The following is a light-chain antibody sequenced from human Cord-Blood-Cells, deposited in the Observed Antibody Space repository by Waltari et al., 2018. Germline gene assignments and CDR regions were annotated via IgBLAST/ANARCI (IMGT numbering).Light chain of an antibody. CDR2: WAS. Sequence: DIVMTQSPDSLAVSLGERATINCKSSPSVSYSSNNKNYLAWYQQKPGQPPKLLIYWASTRESGVPDRFSGSGSGTDFTLTISSPQAEDVAVYYCQQYYSTPFTFGPGTKVDIK. J-gene: IGKJ3*01. V-gene: IGKV4-1*01. CDR1: PSVSYSSNNKNY. CDR3: QQYYSTPFT.